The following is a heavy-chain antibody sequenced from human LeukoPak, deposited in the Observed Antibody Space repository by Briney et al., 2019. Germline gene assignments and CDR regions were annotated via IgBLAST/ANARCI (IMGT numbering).Heavy chain of an antibody. CDR3: ASESERFLETGAFDI. D-gene: IGHD3-3*01. J-gene: IGHJ3*02. Sequence: SETLSLTCTVSGVSISSYYWSWIRQPPGKGLEWIGYIYYSGSTNYNPSLEGRVSISVDTSKNQFSLRLSSVTAADPAAYFCASESERFLETGAFDIWGQGTMVTVSS. CDR1: GVSISSYY. V-gene: IGHV4-59*01. CDR2: IYYSGST.